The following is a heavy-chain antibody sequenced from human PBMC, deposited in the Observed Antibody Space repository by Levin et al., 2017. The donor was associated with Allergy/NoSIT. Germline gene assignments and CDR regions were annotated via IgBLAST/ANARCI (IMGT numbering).Heavy chain of an antibody. CDR2: INSDGSST. V-gene: IGHV3-74*01. D-gene: IGHD6-19*01. CDR3: LAYSSGWN. J-gene: IGHJ4*02. Sequence: GESLKISCAASGFALNLNWMHWVRQTPGNGLVWVSRINSDGSSTNYADSVKGRFTISRDNAKNTLYLQMNSLRAEDTAVYYCLAYSSGWNWGQGSLVTVSS. CDR1: GFALNLNW.